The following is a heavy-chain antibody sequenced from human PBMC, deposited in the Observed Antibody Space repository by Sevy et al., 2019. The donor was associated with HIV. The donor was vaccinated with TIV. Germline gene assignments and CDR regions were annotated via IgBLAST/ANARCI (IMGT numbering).Heavy chain of an antibody. D-gene: IGHD6-13*01. CDR3: AGARWAAAGTGFDYYYGMDV. CDR1: GGTFSSYA. Sequence: ASVKVSCKASGGTFSSYAISWVRQAPGQGLEWMGGIIPIFGTANYAQKFQGRVTITADESTGTAYMELGSLRSEDTAVYYWAGARWAAAGTGFDYYYGMDVWGQGTTVTVSS. V-gene: IGHV1-69*13. J-gene: IGHJ6*02. CDR2: IIPIFGTA.